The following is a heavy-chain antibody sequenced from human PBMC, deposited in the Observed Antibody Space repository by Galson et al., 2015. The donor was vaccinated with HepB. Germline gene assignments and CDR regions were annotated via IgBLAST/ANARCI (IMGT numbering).Heavy chain of an antibody. CDR1: RGSMNNYY. V-gene: IGHV4-59*12. Sequence: SETLSLTCTVSRGSMNNYYWSWIRQSPGKGLEWIGFNYNGDITKYKQSLKSRVRISLDAAKSQISLKLTSVTTADTAVYYCARDFGPDSSVRGNSGAFAVWGQGKMVIVSS. D-gene: IGHD3-10*01. CDR2: NYNGDIT. CDR3: ARDFGPDSSVRGNSGAFAV. J-gene: IGHJ3*01.